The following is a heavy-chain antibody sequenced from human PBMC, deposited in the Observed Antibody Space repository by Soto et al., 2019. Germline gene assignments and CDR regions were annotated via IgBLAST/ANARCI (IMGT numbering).Heavy chain of an antibody. J-gene: IGHJ4*02. Sequence: PGESLKISCKGSGYSFTSYWIGWVRQMPGKGLEWMGIIYPGDSDTRYRPSFQGQVTISADKSISTAYLQWSSLKASDTAMYYCARQYCSSTSCYTGPYFDYWGQGTLVTV. D-gene: IGHD2-2*02. CDR1: GYSFTSYW. CDR2: IYPGDSDT. V-gene: IGHV5-51*01. CDR3: ARQYCSSTSCYTGPYFDY.